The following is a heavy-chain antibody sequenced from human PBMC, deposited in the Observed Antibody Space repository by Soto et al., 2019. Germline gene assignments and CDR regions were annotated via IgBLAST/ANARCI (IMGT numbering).Heavy chain of an antibody. J-gene: IGHJ4*02. CDR2: ISWDGGST. Sequence: QAGGSLRLSCAASGFTFDDYTMHWVRQAPGKGLEWVSLISWDGGSTYYADSVKGRFTISRDNSKNSLYLQMNSLRTEDTALYYCALGGYYYDSSGSLDYWGQGTLVTVSS. CDR1: GFTFDDYT. V-gene: IGHV3-43*01. D-gene: IGHD3-22*01. CDR3: ALGGYYYDSSGSLDY.